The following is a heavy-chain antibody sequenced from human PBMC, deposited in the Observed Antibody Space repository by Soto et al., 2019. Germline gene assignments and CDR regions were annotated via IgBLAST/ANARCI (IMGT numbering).Heavy chain of an antibody. Sequence: EVQLVESGGGLVQPGGSLRLSCAASGFTFSSYDMHWVRQATGKGLEWVSAIGTAGDTYYPGSVKGRFTISRENAKNSWYLQMNSLRAEDTAVYYCARGRDSGSYERGFDYWGQGTLVTVSS. D-gene: IGHD1-26*01. CDR3: ARGRDSGSYERGFDY. V-gene: IGHV3-13*01. CDR2: IGTAGDT. CDR1: GFTFSSYD. J-gene: IGHJ4*02.